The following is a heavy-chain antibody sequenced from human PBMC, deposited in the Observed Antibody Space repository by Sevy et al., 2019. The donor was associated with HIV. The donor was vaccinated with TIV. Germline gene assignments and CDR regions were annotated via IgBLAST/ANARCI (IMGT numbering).Heavy chain of an antibody. V-gene: IGHV1-69*06. Sequence: ASVKVSCKASGGTFSSYAISWVRQAPGQGLEWMGGIIPIFGTANYAQKFQGRVTITADKSTSTAYMELSSLRSEDTAVYYCATQLADLSESSPYYYYYYMDVWGKGTTVTVSS. J-gene: IGHJ6*03. CDR3: ATQLADLSESSPYYYYYYMDV. D-gene: IGHD6-6*01. CDR2: IIPIFGTA. CDR1: GGTFSSYA.